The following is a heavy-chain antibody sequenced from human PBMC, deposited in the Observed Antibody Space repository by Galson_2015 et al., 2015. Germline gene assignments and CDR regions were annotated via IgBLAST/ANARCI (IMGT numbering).Heavy chain of an antibody. Sequence: SLRLSCAASGFTFSDYYMSWIRRAPGKGLEWLSYISNSGSIIYYADSVKGRFTISRDNAKNSLYLQMSSLRAEDTAVYYCARAIHYDILTGYRYYYYYMDVWGKGTTVTVSS. CDR2: ISNSGSII. J-gene: IGHJ6*03. V-gene: IGHV3-11*04. CDR3: ARAIHYDILTGYRYYYYYMDV. D-gene: IGHD3-9*01. CDR1: GFTFSDYY.